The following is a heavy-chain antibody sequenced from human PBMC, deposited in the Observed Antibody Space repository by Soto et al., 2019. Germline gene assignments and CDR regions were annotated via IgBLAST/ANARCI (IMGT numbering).Heavy chain of an antibody. Sequence: ASVKVSCKASGGTFSSYTISWVRQAPGQGLEWMGRIIPILGIANYTQKFQGRVTITADKSTSTAYMELSSLRSEDTAVYYCASPGPHDAFDIWGQGTMVTVSS. CDR2: IIPILGIA. J-gene: IGHJ3*02. V-gene: IGHV1-69*02. CDR1: GGTFSSYT. CDR3: ASPGPHDAFDI.